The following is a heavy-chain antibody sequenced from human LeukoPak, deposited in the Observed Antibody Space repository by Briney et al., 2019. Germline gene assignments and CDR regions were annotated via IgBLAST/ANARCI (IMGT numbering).Heavy chain of an antibody. CDR3: ARQILAPFYDFWSGYFDAFDI. V-gene: IGHV4-4*09. CDR1: GASISSYY. D-gene: IGHD3-3*01. J-gene: IGHJ3*02. Sequence: SETLSLTCTVSGASISSYYWSWVRQPPGKGLEWIGYIYTSGSTNYNPSLKSRVTISVDTSKNQFSLKLSSVTAADTAVYYSARQILAPFYDFWSGYFDAFDIWGQGTMVTVSS. CDR2: IYTSGST.